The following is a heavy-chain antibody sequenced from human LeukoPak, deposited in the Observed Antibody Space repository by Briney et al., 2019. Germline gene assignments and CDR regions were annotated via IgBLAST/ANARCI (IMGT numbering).Heavy chain of an antibody. CDR2: IYYSGST. Sequence: SETLSLTCTVSGGSISSGGYYGSWIRQHPGKGLEWIGYIYYSGSTYYNPSLKSRVTISVDTSKNQFSLKLSSVTAADTAVYYCARDGGSDGPEADAFDIWGQGTMVTVSS. CDR1: GGSISSGGYY. D-gene: IGHD5-24*01. J-gene: IGHJ3*02. V-gene: IGHV4-31*03. CDR3: ARDGGSDGPEADAFDI.